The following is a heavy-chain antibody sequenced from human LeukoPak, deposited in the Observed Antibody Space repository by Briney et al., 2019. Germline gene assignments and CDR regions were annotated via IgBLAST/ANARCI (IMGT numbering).Heavy chain of an antibody. D-gene: IGHD3-22*01. Sequence: ASVKVSCKVSGYTLTELSMHWVRQAPGKGLEWMGGFDPEDGETIYAQKFQGRVTMTEDTSTDTAYMELSSLRSEDTAVYYCATGKDSSGYYYQTFWYFDYWGQGTLVTVSS. CDR2: FDPEDGET. V-gene: IGHV1-24*01. CDR3: ATGKDSSGYYYQTFWYFDY. J-gene: IGHJ4*02. CDR1: GYTLTELS.